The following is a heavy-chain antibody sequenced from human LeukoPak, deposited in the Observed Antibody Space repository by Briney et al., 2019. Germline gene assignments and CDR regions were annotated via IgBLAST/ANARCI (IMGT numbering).Heavy chain of an antibody. CDR1: GFTFVSHW. V-gene: IGHV3-7*01. CDR2: IKQDGSEK. J-gene: IGHJ4*02. Sequence: GGSPRLSCVASGFTFVSHWMTWVRQAPGKGLEWVANIKQDGSEKYYVDSVKGRFTISRDNAKNSLYLQMNGLRAEDTAVYYCARDLLPYGLDYWGQGTLVTVSS. CDR3: ARDLLPYGLDY. D-gene: IGHD3-10*01.